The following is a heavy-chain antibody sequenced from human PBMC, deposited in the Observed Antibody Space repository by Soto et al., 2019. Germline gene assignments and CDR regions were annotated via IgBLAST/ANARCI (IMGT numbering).Heavy chain of an antibody. D-gene: IGHD3-3*01. V-gene: IGHV1-24*01. J-gene: IGHJ4*02. CDR3: ANFAGVADFDY. CDR2: FNPEDGET. Sequence: SVKVSCKASGYTFPSYGISWVRQAPGQGLEWMGCFNPEDGETIYAQKFQGRVTMTEDTSTDTAYMELSSLRSEDTAVYYCANFAGVADFDYWGQGTLVTVSS. CDR1: GYTFPSYG.